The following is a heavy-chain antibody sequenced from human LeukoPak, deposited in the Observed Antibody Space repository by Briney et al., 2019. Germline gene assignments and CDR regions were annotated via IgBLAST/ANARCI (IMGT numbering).Heavy chain of an antibody. Sequence: GGSLRLSCAASGFTFSSYAMSWVRQAPGKGLEWVSAISGSGGSTYYADSVKGRFTISRDNSKNTLYLQMNGLRAEDTAVYYCAKRLYYDFWLAPKKGYAFDIWGQGTMVTVSS. CDR3: AKRLYYDFWLAPKKGYAFDI. V-gene: IGHV3-23*01. CDR2: ISGSGGST. CDR1: GFTFSSYA. D-gene: IGHD3-3*01. J-gene: IGHJ3*02.